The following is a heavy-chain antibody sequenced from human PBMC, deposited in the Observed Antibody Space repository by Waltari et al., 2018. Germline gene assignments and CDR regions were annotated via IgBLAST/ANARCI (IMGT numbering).Heavy chain of an antibody. Sequence: QVQLQESGPGLVKPSETLSLTCTVSGGSISSYYWSWIRQPAGTGLEWIGRIYTSGSTNYNPSLKSRVTMSVDTSKNQFSLKLSSVTAADTAVYYCARETRPYGYGYYYYYYMDVWGKGTTVTVSS. D-gene: IGHD5-18*01. J-gene: IGHJ6*03. CDR2: IYTSGST. CDR1: GGSISSYY. V-gene: IGHV4-4*07. CDR3: ARETRPYGYGYYYYYYMDV.